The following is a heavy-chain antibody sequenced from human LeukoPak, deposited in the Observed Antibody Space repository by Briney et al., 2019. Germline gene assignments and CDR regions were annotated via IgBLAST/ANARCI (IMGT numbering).Heavy chain of an antibody. Sequence: ASVKVSCKASGGTFSSYAISWVRQAPGQGLEWVGGIIPIFGTANYAQKFQGRVTITADESTSTAYMELSGLRSEDTAVYYCARDTRRGYSYGPFDYWGQGTLVTVSS. CDR1: GGTFSSYA. CDR2: IIPIFGTA. V-gene: IGHV1-69*13. D-gene: IGHD5-18*01. J-gene: IGHJ4*02. CDR3: ARDTRRGYSYGPFDY.